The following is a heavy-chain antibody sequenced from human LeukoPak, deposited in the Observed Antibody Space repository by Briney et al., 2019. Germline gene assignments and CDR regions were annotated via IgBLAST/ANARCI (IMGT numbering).Heavy chain of an antibody. CDR2: IYGSGVSI. CDR3: AKDLGRELPAEAY. D-gene: IGHD5-24*01. Sequence: TGGSLRLSCVASGFTFEKYVMNWVRQAPGKGLEWLATIYGSGVSISYADSVKGRFTISRDNSNNTLYLQMNSLRAEDTAMYFCAKDLGRELPAEAYWGQGVLVTVSS. V-gene: IGHV3-23*01. CDR1: GFTFEKYV. J-gene: IGHJ4*02.